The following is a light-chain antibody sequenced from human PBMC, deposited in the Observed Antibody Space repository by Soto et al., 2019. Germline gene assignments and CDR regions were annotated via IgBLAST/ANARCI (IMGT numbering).Light chain of an antibody. CDR2: DVT. V-gene: IGLV2-18*02. CDR3: NSFTTSSTYV. Sequence: QSVLTQPPSVSGSPGQSVAISCTGTSSDVGSYNRVAWYQQPPGTAPTLIIYDVTNRPSGVPDRFSGSKSGNTASLTISGLQAEDEADYYCNSFTTSSTYVFGTGTKVTVL. J-gene: IGLJ1*01. CDR1: SSDVGSYNR.